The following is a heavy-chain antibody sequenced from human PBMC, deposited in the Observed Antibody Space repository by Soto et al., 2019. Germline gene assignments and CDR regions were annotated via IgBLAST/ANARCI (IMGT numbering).Heavy chain of an antibody. CDR3: VKDETDMATIRSYFDC. Sequence: PGGSLRLSCAVSGFTFKDYAMHWIRQVPGKGLEWVSGISWNSNTIGYADSVKGRFTTSRDNAKNSLYLQMNSLRVEDTALYYCVKDETDMATIRSYFDCWGQGTLVTVSS. J-gene: IGHJ4*02. CDR1: GFTFKDYA. D-gene: IGHD5-18*01. CDR2: ISWNSNTI. V-gene: IGHV3-9*01.